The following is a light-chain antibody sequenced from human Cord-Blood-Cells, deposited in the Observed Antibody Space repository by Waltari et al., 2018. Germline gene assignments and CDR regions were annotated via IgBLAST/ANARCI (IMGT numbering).Light chain of an antibody. J-gene: IGLJ1*01. CDR3: QSYDSSLSGYV. Sequence: QSVLTQPPSVSGAPGQRVTISCTGSSSNIGAGYDVHWYQQLPGTAPKLLIYGNSKRPSGVADRFAGSKSGTAASLAITGLQAEDEADDYCQSYDSSLSGYVVGTGTKVTVL. CDR1: SSNIGAGYD. V-gene: IGLV1-40*01. CDR2: GNS.